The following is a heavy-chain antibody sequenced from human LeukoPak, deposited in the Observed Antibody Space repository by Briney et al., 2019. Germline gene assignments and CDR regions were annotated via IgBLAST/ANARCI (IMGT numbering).Heavy chain of an antibody. CDR2: ISSSSSYI. D-gene: IGHD2-2*01. Sequence: GGSLRLSCAASGFTFNDYAMHWVRQAPGKGLEWVSSISSSSSYIYYADSVKGRFTISRDNAKNSLYLQMNSLRAEDTAVYYCARAALGYCSSTSCHTGWFDPWGQGTLVTVSS. V-gene: IGHV3-21*01. CDR3: ARAALGYCSSTSCHTGWFDP. J-gene: IGHJ5*02. CDR1: GFTFNDYA.